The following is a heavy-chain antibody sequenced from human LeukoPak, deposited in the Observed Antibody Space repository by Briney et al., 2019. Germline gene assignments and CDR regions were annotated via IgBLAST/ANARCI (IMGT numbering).Heavy chain of an antibody. CDR1: EFTFSSYS. Sequence: PGGSLRLSCAASEFTFSSYSMNWVRQAPGKGLEWVSSISSSSSYIYYADSVKGRFTISRDNAKNSLYLQMNSLRAEDTAVYYCAVEQQLLTTEAFDIWGQGTMVTVSS. CDR2: ISSSSSYI. D-gene: IGHD6-13*01. CDR3: AVEQQLLTTEAFDI. J-gene: IGHJ3*02. V-gene: IGHV3-21*01.